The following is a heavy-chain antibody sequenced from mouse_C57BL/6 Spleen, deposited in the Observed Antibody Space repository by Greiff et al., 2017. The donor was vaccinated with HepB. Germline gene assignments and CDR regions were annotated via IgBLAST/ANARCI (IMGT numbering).Heavy chain of an antibody. V-gene: IGHV1-26*01. CDR1: GYTFTDYY. CDR3: ARSAQATLYAMDY. Sequence: EVQLQQSGPELVKPGASVKISCKASGYTFTDYYMNWVKQSHGKSLEWFGDINPNNGGTSYNQKFKGKATLTVDKSSSTAYMELRSLTSEDSAVYYCARSAQATLYAMDYWGQGTSVTVSS. D-gene: IGHD3-2*02. CDR2: INPNNGGT. J-gene: IGHJ4*01.